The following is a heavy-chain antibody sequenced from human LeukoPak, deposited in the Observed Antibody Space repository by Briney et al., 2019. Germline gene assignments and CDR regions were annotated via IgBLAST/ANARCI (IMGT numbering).Heavy chain of an antibody. Sequence: GGSLRLSCAASGFTFSDYYMSWIRQAPGKGLEWVSYISSSGSTIYYADSVKGRFTISRDNAKNSLYLQMNSLRAEDTAVYYCARDGCSSTSCYLPGALDPWGQGTLVTVSS. CDR3: ARDGCSSTSCYLPGALDP. J-gene: IGHJ5*02. V-gene: IGHV3-11*01. CDR2: ISSSGSTI. D-gene: IGHD2-2*01. CDR1: GFTFSDYY.